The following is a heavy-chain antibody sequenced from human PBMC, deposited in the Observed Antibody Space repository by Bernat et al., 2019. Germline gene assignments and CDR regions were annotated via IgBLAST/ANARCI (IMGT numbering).Heavy chain of an antibody. CDR2: ISYDGSNK. J-gene: IGHJ4*02. D-gene: IGHD5-18*01. V-gene: IGHV3-30-3*01. Sequence: QVQLVESGGGVVQPGRSLRLSCAASGFTFSSYAMHWVRQAPGKGLEWVAVISYDGSNKYYADSVKGRFNISRDNSKNTLYLQMNSLRAEDTAVYYCARDEGPWIQLWLYYYWGQGTLVTVSS. CDR1: GFTFSSYA. CDR3: ARDEGPWIQLWLYYY.